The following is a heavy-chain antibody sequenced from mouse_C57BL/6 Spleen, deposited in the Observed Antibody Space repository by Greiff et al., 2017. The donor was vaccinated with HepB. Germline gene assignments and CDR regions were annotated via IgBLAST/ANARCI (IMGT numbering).Heavy chain of an antibody. D-gene: IGHD1-1*01. CDR2: ISDGGSYT. CDR3: ASASITTVVAPDY. V-gene: IGHV5-4*01. Sequence: EVQGVESGGGLVKPGGSLKLSCAASGFTFSSYAMSWVRQTPEKRLEWVATISDGGSYTYYPDNVKGRFTISRDNAKNNLYLQMSHLKSEDTAMYYCASASITTVVAPDYWGQGTTLTVSS. J-gene: IGHJ2*01. CDR1: GFTFSSYA.